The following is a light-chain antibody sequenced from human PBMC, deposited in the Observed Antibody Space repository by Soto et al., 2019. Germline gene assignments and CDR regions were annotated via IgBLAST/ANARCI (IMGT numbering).Light chain of an antibody. Sequence: EIVLTQSPATLSLSPGERATLSCRASQSVSSYLAGYQQKPGQAPRLLIYDASNRAPGIPARFSGSGSGTDFTLSICSLEPEDFAVYYCQQRSNWPPWTFGPGTKVEI. CDR2: DAS. J-gene: IGKJ1*01. V-gene: IGKV3-11*01. CDR1: QSVSSY. CDR3: QQRSNWPPWT.